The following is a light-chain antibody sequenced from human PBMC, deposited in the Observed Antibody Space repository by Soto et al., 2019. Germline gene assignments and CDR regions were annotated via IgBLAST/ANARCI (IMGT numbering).Light chain of an antibody. CDR2: DAS. V-gene: IGKV1-33*01. CDR3: QQYDRLPHT. J-gene: IGKJ5*01. Sequence: DIQMTQSPSSLSASVGDRVTITCQASQDISNYLNWYRQKPGKAPRLLIYDASNLKTGVPSRFSGTGSGPDFTFTISGLQPEDIATYYCQQYDRLPHTFGQGTRLEIK. CDR1: QDISNY.